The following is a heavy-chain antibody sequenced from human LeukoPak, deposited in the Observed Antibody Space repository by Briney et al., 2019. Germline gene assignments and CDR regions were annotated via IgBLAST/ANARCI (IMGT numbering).Heavy chain of an antibody. CDR3: AKGGGSGAYYDYVWGSYPNWFDP. J-gene: IGHJ5*02. Sequence: PGGSLRLSCAASGFTFSSYAMSWVRQAPGKGLEWVSAISGSGGSTYYADSVKGRFTISRDNSKNTLYLQMNSLRAEDTAVYYCAKGGGSGAYYDYVWGSYPNWFDPWGQGTLVTVSS. D-gene: IGHD3-16*01. V-gene: IGHV3-23*01. CDR2: ISGSGGST. CDR1: GFTFSSYA.